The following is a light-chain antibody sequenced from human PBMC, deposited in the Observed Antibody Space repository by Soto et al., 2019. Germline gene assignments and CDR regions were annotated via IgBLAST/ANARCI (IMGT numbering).Light chain of an antibody. Sequence: VLLQSPGTLFLSPGERADLSFRDSQSVSGTYVAWYQQKPGQAPRLLIYGASNRATGIPDRFSGSGSGTDFTLTITRLEPEDFAVYSCQQYGRSPFTFGLGTKVDIK. CDR2: GAS. CDR1: QSVSGTY. CDR3: QQYGRSPFT. V-gene: IGKV3-20*01. J-gene: IGKJ3*01.